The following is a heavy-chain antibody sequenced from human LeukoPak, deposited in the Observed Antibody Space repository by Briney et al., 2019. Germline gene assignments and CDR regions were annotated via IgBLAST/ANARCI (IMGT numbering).Heavy chain of an antibody. D-gene: IGHD6-19*01. Sequence: GGSLRLSCAASGFTLDDYGMNWVRQAPGKGLEWVSGIGWSGSSTGYADSVKGRFTISMDNAKNSLYLQLNSLRAEDTAFYYCARDRASGWYRGDYDYWGQGTLVTVSS. CDR1: GFTLDDYG. CDR2: IGWSGSST. V-gene: IGHV3-20*04. CDR3: ARDRASGWYRGDYDY. J-gene: IGHJ4*02.